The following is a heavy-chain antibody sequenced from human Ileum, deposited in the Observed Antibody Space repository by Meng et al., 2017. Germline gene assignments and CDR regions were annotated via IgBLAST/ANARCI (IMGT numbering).Heavy chain of an antibody. CDR2: MFPSVTI. V-gene: IGHV4-4*02. D-gene: IGHD6-19*01. CDR3: AMHVAVSGTLGFDS. Sequence: GRGAPSEDLAPTRAVSLTSFSSGYGLSLSPYPPGRVREWIGEMFPSVTINYYPALKSRFSKSKVTSKIQLYLKSSSVTAADTAEYYFAMHVAVSGTLGFDSWGQGTLVTVSS. J-gene: IGHJ4*02. CDR1: LTSFSSGYG.